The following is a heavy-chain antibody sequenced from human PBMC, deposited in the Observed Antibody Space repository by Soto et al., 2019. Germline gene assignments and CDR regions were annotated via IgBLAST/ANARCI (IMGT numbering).Heavy chain of an antibody. J-gene: IGHJ3*01. CDR3: ARGGSSDWQVAFDF. Sequence: PENLCVTCDVYGGSFTGYFWNWIRQSPGKGLEWIGKVNHNGRDNYNPSLKSRVTISLDMSKNQISLKLTSVTAADTAVYYCARGGSSDWQVAFDFWGQWTMVSVS. D-gene: IGHD6-19*01. CDR1: GGSFTGYF. V-gene: IGHV4-34*01. CDR2: VNHNGRD.